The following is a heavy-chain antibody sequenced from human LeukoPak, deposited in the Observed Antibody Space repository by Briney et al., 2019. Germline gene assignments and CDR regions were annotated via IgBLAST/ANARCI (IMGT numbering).Heavy chain of an antibody. V-gene: IGHV4-59*08. CDR1: GGSISSYY. CDR2: IYYSGST. J-gene: IGHJ4*02. CDR3: ARYLSYYYDSSGYPRGYFDY. D-gene: IGHD3-22*01. Sequence: PSETLSLTCTVSGGSISSYYWSWIRQPPGKGLEWIGYIYYSGSTNYNPSLKSRVTISVDTSKNQFSLKLSSVTAADTAVYYCARYLSYYYDSSGYPRGYFDYWGQGTLVTVSS.